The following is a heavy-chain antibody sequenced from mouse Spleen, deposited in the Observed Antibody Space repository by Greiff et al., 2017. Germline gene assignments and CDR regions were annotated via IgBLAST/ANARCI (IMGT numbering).Heavy chain of an antibody. CDR2: IYPGSGST. CDR3: ARSGTTVVAKSNFDY. D-gene: IGHD1-1*01. V-gene: IGHV1-77*01. CDR1: GYTFTDYV. J-gene: IGHJ2*01. Sequence: QVHVKQSGPELVKPGASVKMSCKASGYTFTDYVISWVKQRTGQGLEWIGEIYPGSGSTYYNEKFKGKATLTADKSSNTAYMQLSSLTSEDSAVYFCARSGTTVVAKSNFDYWGQGTTLTVSS.